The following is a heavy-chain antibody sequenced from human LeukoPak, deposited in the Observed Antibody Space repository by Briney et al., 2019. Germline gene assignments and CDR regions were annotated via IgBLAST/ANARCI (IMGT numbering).Heavy chain of an antibody. D-gene: IGHD2-2*01. Sequence: PGGSLRLSCAASGFTFNTHYMAWVRQAPGKGLEWVGRARNKADTYTTHYAASVEGRFTISRDDSKNSLYLRMNSLKTEDTAVYYCAHLGGVVTATTDFGYWGQGTLVTVSS. J-gene: IGHJ4*02. V-gene: IGHV3-72*01. CDR3: AHLGGVVTATTDFGY. CDR2: ARNKADTYTT. CDR1: GFTFNTHY.